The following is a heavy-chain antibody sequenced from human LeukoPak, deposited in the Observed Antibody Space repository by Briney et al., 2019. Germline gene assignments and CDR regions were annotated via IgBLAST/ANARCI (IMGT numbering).Heavy chain of an antibody. Sequence: PGGSLRLSCVASGFTFSSYNMIWVRQAPGKGLEWVAVISYDGSNKYYADSVKGRFTISRDDSKNTLYLQMNSLRAEDTAVYYCARDSPKYCSGGSCYILDWGQGTLVTVSS. CDR2: ISYDGSNK. V-gene: IGHV3-30*03. CDR3: ARDSPKYCSGGSCYILD. D-gene: IGHD2-15*01. CDR1: GFTFSSYN. J-gene: IGHJ4*02.